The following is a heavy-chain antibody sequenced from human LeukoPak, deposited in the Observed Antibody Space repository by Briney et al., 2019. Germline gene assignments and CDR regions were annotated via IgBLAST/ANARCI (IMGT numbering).Heavy chain of an antibody. D-gene: IGHD5-24*01. CDR3: ARSPGPMPASTIYYFDY. V-gene: IGHV3-7*03. Sequence: GGSLRLSCAASGFTFSSYWMSWVRQAPGKGLEWVANIKQDGSEKYYVDSVKGRFTISRDNAKNSLYLQMNSLRAEDTAVYYCARSPGPMPASTIYYFDYWGQGALVTVSA. CDR1: GFTFSSYW. J-gene: IGHJ4*02. CDR2: IKQDGSEK.